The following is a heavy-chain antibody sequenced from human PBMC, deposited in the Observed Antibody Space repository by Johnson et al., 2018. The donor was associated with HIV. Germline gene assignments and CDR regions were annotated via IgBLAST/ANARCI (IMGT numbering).Heavy chain of an antibody. J-gene: IGHJ3*01. CDR2: IRYDGSST. CDR1: GFTFSSYD. CDR3: AREISRYYYDYAAFDL. Sequence: QVQLVKSGGGVVQPGGSLRLSCETSGFTFSSYDMHWVRQAPGKGLEWVAFIRYDGSSTYYADSVKGRFTISRDNSRSTVYLHMINLRADDTALYYCAREISRYYYDYAAFDLWGQGTTVTVSS. D-gene: IGHD3-22*01. V-gene: IGHV3-30*02.